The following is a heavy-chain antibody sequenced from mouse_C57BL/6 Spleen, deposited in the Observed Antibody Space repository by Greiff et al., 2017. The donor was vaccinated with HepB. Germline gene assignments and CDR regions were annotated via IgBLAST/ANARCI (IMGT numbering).Heavy chain of an antibody. CDR1: GYSITSGYY. CDR3: ARDDALWYFDV. D-gene: IGHD2-3*01. V-gene: IGHV3-6*01. J-gene: IGHJ1*03. CDR2: ISYDGSN. Sequence: EVKLVESGPGLVKPSQSLSLTCSVTGYSITSGYYWNWIRQFPGNKLEWMGYISYDGSNNYNPSLKNRISITRDTSKNQFFLKLNSVTTEDTATYYCARDDALWYFDVWGTGTTVTVSS.